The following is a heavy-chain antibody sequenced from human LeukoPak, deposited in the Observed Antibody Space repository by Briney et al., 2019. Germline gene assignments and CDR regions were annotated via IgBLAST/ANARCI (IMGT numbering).Heavy chain of an antibody. D-gene: IGHD2-2*01. CDR1: GGTFSSYA. CDR3: ARDYCSSTSCLLAHYMDV. CDR2: IIPILGIA. J-gene: IGHJ6*03. V-gene: IGHV1-69*04. Sequence: SVKVSCKASGGTFSSYAISWVRQAPGQGLEWMGRIIPILGIANYAQKFQGRVTITADKSTSTAYMELSSLRSEDTAVYYCARDYCSSTSCLLAHYMDVWGKGTTVTVSS.